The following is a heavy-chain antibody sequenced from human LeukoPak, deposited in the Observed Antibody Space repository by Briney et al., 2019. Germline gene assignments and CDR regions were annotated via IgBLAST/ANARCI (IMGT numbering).Heavy chain of an antibody. J-gene: IGHJ4*02. CDR2: IYYSGST. D-gene: IGHD5-24*01. V-gene: IGHV4-30-4*08. Sequence: PSQTLSLTCTVSGGSISSGDYYWSWIRQPPGKGLEWIGYIYYSGSTNYNPSLKSRVTISVDTSKNQFSLKLSSVTAADTAVYYCARGPRWLHAPRYFDYWGQGTLVTVSS. CDR1: GGSISSGDYY. CDR3: ARGPRWLHAPRYFDY.